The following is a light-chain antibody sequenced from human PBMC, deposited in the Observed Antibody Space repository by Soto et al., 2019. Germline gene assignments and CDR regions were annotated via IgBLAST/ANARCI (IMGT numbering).Light chain of an antibody. Sequence: EVVMTQSRATLSASSGEIATLSCXASQSVSSSYLAWYQQKPGQAPRLLIYGASNRATGIPDRFSGSGSGTDFTLTISRLEPEDFAVYYCQQYGSSGTFGQGTKVDI. CDR1: QSVSSSY. J-gene: IGKJ1*01. V-gene: IGKV3-20*01. CDR2: GAS. CDR3: QQYGSSGT.